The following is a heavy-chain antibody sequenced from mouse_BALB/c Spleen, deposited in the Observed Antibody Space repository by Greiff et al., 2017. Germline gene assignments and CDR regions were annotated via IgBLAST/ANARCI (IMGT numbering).Heavy chain of an antibody. CDR1: GFSLTSYG. V-gene: IGHV2-9*02. J-gene: IGHJ3*01. D-gene: IGHD2-4*01. CDR3: ARDYDSAWFAY. Sequence: QVQLKESGPGLVAPSQSLSITCTVSGFSLTSYGVHWVRQPPGKGLEWLGVIWAGGSTNYNSALMSRLSISKDNSKSQVFLKMNSLQTDDTAMYYCARDYDSAWFAYWGQGTLVTVSA. CDR2: IWAGGST.